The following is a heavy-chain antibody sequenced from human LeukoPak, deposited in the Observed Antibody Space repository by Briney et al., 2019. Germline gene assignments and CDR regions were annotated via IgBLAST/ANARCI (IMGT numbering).Heavy chain of an antibody. CDR3: ARDSYYDSSGIDY. D-gene: IGHD3-22*01. V-gene: IGHV3-30-3*01. Sequence: GGSLRLSCAASGFTFSSYAMHWVRQAPGKGLEWVAVISYDGSNKYYADSVKGRFTISRDNSKNTLYLQMNSLRAEDTAVYYCARDSYYDSSGIDYWGQGTLVTVSS. J-gene: IGHJ4*02. CDR1: GFTFSSYA. CDR2: ISYDGSNK.